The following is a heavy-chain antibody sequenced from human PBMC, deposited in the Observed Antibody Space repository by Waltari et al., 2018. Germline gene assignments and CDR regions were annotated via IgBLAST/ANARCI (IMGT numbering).Heavy chain of an antibody. V-gene: IGHV4-39*02. J-gene: IGHJ3*02. Sequence: QLQLQESGPGLVKSSETLSLTCTVSGGSISRSAYYWVWLRQPPGKELEWLGSIYPGGDTYYHASLGSRVRLSVDRSSNHFSMRLRSVTAADTAVYYCARRGDWLPLDAFDIWGQGTVVTVSS. D-gene: IGHD2-15*01. CDR3: ARRGDWLPLDAFDI. CDR2: IYPGGDT. CDR1: GGSISRSAYY.